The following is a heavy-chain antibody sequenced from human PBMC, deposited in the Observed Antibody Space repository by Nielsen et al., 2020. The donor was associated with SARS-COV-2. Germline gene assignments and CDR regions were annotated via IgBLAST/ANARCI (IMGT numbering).Heavy chain of an antibody. CDR2: VNGDGLRS. CDR3: TKGAQLGDY. J-gene: IGHJ4*02. Sequence: GGSLRLSCEASGFFFQSYAMSWVRQAPGKGLEWVASVNGDGLRSYYADSVKGRFTISTDISKNTLYLQMNSLRAEDTAVYYCTKGAQLGDYWGQGTLVTVSS. CDR1: GFFFQSYA. V-gene: IGHV3-23*01. D-gene: IGHD6-13*01.